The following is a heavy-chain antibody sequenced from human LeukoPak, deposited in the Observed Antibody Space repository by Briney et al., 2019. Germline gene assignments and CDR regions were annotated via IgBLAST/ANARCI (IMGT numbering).Heavy chain of an antibody. CDR2: ISGSGGST. V-gene: IGHV3-23*01. Sequence: PGGTLRLSCAASGFTFSSYGMSWVRQAPGKGLEWVSAISGSGGSTYYADSVKGRFTISRDNSKNTLYLQMNSLRAEDTAVYYCARDLGQSVAGFLWGQGTLVTVSS. J-gene: IGHJ4*02. CDR1: GFTFSSYG. D-gene: IGHD6-19*01. CDR3: ARDLGQSVAGFL.